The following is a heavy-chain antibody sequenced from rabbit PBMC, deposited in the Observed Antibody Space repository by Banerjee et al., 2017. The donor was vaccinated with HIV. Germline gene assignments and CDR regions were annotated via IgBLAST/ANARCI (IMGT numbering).Heavy chain of an antibody. CDR3: ARHHWTGSGTYTFDL. CDR1: GFSFSDNYV. J-gene: IGHJ4*01. D-gene: IGHD8-1*01. CDR2: IYAGSSGST. V-gene: IGHV1S45*01. Sequence: QEQLEESGGGLVQPEGSLTLTCTASGFSFSDNYVMCWVRQAPGKGLEWIACIYAGSSGSTFYASWAKGRFTISETSSTTVTLQMTSLTAADTATYFCARHHWTGSGTYTFDLWGPGTLVTDS.